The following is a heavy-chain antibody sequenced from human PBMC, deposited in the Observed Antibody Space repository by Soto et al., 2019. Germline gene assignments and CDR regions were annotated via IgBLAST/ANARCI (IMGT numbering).Heavy chain of an antibody. D-gene: IGHD2-2*01. Sequence: SETLSLTCTVFGGSISSYYWSWIRQPPGKGLERIGYIYYSGSTNYNPSLKSRVTISVDTSRNQFSLKLSSVNAADTAVSYCASRGSGGSTSCFSWFDLWGQGTLVTVPS. J-gene: IGHJ5*02. CDR2: IYYSGST. CDR3: ASRGSGGSTSCFSWFDL. V-gene: IGHV4-59*08. CDR1: GGSISSYY.